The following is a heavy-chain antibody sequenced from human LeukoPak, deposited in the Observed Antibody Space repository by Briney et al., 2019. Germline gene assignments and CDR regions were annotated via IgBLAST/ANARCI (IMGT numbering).Heavy chain of an antibody. CDR1: GYTFTGYC. V-gene: IGHV1-2*02. CDR3: ARDNDIAVAGPDY. J-gene: IGHJ4*02. Sequence: ASVKVSCKASGYTFTGYCMHWVRQAPGQGLEWMGWINPSSGGTNYAQKFQGRVTMTRDTSISTAYMELSRLRYDDTAVYYCARDNDIAVAGPDYWGQGTLVTVSS. D-gene: IGHD6-19*01. CDR2: INPSSGGT.